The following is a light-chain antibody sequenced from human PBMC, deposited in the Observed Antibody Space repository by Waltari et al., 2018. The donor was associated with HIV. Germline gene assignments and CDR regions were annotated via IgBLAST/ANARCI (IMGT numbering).Light chain of an antibody. V-gene: IGLV4-69*01. CDR3: QTWGTDIRV. CDR2: LNRDGSH. J-gene: IGLJ3*02. CDR1: SGHSNYA. Sequence: QLVLTQSPSASASLGASVKLTCTLSSGHSNYAIPWHLQQAGKAPRYLMKLNRDGSHNKGDRIPYRVSGSSSGAERCLTTSSLQSEDEADYYYQTWGTDIRVFGVGTKLTVL.